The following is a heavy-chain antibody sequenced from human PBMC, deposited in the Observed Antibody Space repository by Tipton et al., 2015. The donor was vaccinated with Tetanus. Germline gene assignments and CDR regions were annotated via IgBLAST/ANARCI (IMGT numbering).Heavy chain of an antibody. V-gene: IGHV1-46*04. D-gene: IGHD1-26*01. CDR3: ARDREAFSY. J-gene: IGHJ3*01. Sequence: QLVQSGLVKKPGASVKLSCKTSGYTFTQYYLHWVRQAPGQGLEWMGMIYPSDGSTSYAEKVQGRVTMTRDTPTSTVYMEVSSPRSEDTAVHYCARDREAFSYWGQGTMVPVSS. CDR1: GYTFTQYY. CDR2: IYPSDGST.